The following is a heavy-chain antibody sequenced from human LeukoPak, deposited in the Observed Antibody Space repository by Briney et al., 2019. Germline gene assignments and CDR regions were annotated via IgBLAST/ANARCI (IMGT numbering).Heavy chain of an antibody. V-gene: IGHV3-74*01. CDR1: GFTITGYW. J-gene: IGHJ4*02. Sequence: GGSLRLSCAASGFTITGYWMSWVRQAPGKGLVWVSRIDVDGSGTNYADSVKGRFTISRDNAQNTLYLQMNNLRAEDTAVYYCARGVGSSTGDPDYWGQGTLVTVSS. D-gene: IGHD2-2*01. CDR3: ARGVGSSTGDPDY. CDR2: IDVDGSGT.